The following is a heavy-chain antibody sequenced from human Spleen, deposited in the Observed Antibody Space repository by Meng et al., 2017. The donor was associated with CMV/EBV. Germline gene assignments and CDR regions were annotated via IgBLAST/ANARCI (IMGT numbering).Heavy chain of an antibody. CDR2: IKPDKGDT. Sequence: SCKASGYNFVTFGMSWVRQAPGEGLEWMGWIKPDKGDTDYAQKFHDRITLTTDKSTNTVYMELRSLRSDDTAVYYCARDRSNSDVWGQGTLVTVSS. V-gene: IGHV1-18*01. D-gene: IGHD2-15*01. J-gene: IGHJ4*02. CDR3: ARDRSNSDV. CDR1: GYNFVTFG.